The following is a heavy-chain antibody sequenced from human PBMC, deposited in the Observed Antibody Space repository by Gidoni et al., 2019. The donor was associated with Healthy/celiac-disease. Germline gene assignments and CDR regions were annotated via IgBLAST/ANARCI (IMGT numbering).Heavy chain of an antibody. D-gene: IGHD2-15*01. Sequence: TGYGISWVRQAPGQGLEWMGWISAYNGNTNYAQKLQGRVTMTTDTSTSTAYMELRSLRSDDTAVYYCARDRAGGGAAPVTWLRYCSGGSCYPIGYYYGMDVWGQGTTVTVSS. CDR1: TGYG. CDR3: ARDRAGGGAAPVTWLRYCSGGSCYPIGYYYGMDV. V-gene: IGHV1-18*01. J-gene: IGHJ6*02. CDR2: ISAYNGNT.